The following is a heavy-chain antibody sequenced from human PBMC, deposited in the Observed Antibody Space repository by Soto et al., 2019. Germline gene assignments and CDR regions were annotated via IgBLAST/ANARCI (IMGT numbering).Heavy chain of an antibody. V-gene: IGHV4-59*01. Sequence: ASETLSLTCTVSGGSISSYYWSWIRQPPGKGLEWIGYIYYSGSTNYNPSLKSRVTISVDTSKNQFSLKLSSVTAADTAVYYCASSTYDFWSGYLNWFDPWGQGTLVTVSS. J-gene: IGHJ5*02. D-gene: IGHD3-3*01. CDR2: IYYSGST. CDR1: GGSISSYY. CDR3: ASSTYDFWSGYLNWFDP.